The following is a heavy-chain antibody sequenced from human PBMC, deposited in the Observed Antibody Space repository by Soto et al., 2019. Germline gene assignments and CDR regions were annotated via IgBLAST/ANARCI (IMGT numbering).Heavy chain of an antibody. D-gene: IGHD2-15*01. V-gene: IGHV1-46*01. Sequence: ASVKVSCKASGYTFTRYYMHWVRQAPGQGLEWMGVINPSGGSTDFAQNFQGRVTMTRDTSTSTVYMELSSLSSEDTAVYYCARGSSSKGPKDAFDIWGQGTMVTVSS. CDR3: ARGSSSKGPKDAFDI. CDR1: GYTFTRYY. CDR2: INPSGGST. J-gene: IGHJ3*02.